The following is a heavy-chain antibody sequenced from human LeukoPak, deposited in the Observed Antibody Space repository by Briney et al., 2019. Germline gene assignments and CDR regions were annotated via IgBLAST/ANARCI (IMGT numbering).Heavy chain of an antibody. J-gene: IGHJ4*02. V-gene: IGHV3-30*04. Sequence: PGGSLRLSCAASGFTFSTYAMHWVRQAPGKGLEWAALISYDGSNKYYADSVKGRFTISRDNSKNTLYLQMNSLRAEDTAVYYCAKDDYGDNGVLHTGDYWGQGTLVTVSS. CDR1: GFTFSTYA. CDR2: ISYDGSNK. CDR3: AKDDYGDNGVLHTGDY. D-gene: IGHD4-23*01.